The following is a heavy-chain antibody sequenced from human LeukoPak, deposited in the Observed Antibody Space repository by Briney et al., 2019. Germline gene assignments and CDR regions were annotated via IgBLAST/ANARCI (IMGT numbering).Heavy chain of an antibody. V-gene: IGHV3-23*01. CDR1: GFTFSSYA. CDR3: AKVTPLEHSSGWYGEDY. CDR2: ISGSGGST. D-gene: IGHD6-19*01. J-gene: IGHJ4*02. Sequence: GGSLRLSCAASGFTFSSYAMSWVRQAPGKGLEWVSAISGSGGSTYYADSVKGRFTISRDNSKNTLYLQMNSLRAEDTAVYYCAKVTPLEHSSGWYGEDYWGQGTLVTVSS.